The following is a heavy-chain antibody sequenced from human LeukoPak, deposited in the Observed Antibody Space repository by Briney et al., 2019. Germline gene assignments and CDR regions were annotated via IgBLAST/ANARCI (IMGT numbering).Heavy chain of an antibody. Sequence: SQTLSLTCAISGDSVSTDSAGWNWIRQSPSRGLEWLGRTYYKSNWYNDYAVSVKSRITINADTSRNQFSLQLNSVSAADTAVYYCARAAGSYYYYYYMNVWGKGTTVSIS. CDR1: GDSVSTDSAG. J-gene: IGHJ6*03. D-gene: IGHD1-26*01. CDR2: TYYKSNWYN. V-gene: IGHV6-1*01. CDR3: ARAAGSYYYYYYMNV.